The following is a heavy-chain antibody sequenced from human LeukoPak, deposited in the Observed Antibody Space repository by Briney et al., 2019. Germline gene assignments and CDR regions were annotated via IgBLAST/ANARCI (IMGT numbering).Heavy chain of an antibody. J-gene: IGHJ4*02. CDR1: GYSFSGFY. CDR2: IIPNTGGT. Sequence: ASVKVSCKASGYSFSGFYMHWVRQAPGQGLEWMGWIIPNTGGTNYAQKFQGRVTMTRDATISTAYMELSSLRSDDTAVYYCAREWLIVVTGTGHLDYWGQGTLVTVSS. D-gene: IGHD6-19*01. V-gene: IGHV1-2*02. CDR3: AREWLIVVTGTGHLDY.